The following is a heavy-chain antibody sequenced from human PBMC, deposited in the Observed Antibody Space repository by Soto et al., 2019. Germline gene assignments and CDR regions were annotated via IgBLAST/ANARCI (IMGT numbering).Heavy chain of an antibody. J-gene: IGHJ4*02. Sequence: GGSLRLSCAASEFSFSSYAMHWIRQSPGRGLEWVAVISFNGNSLHYADSVKDRFTISRDNSKNTLYLQMNNLRAEDTAVYYCARTFDTITYYFDYWGQGTLVTVSS. D-gene: IGHD3-9*01. V-gene: IGHV3-30-3*01. CDR2: ISFNGNSL. CDR1: EFSFSSYA. CDR3: ARTFDTITYYFDY.